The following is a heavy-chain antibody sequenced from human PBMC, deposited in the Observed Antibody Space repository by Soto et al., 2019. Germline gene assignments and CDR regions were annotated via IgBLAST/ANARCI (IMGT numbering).Heavy chain of an antibody. J-gene: IGHJ3*02. CDR3: PTDRYCSGGSCYSGAFDI. D-gene: IGHD2-15*01. V-gene: IGHV3-15*01. CDR2: IKSKTDGGTT. CDR1: GCTFSNAW. Sequence: EVQLVESGGGLVKPGGSLRLSCAASGCTFSNAWMSWVRQAPGKGLEWVGRIKSKTDGGTTDYAAPVKGRFTISRDDSKNTLYLQMNSLKTEDTAVYYCPTDRYCSGGSCYSGAFDIWGQGTMVTVSS.